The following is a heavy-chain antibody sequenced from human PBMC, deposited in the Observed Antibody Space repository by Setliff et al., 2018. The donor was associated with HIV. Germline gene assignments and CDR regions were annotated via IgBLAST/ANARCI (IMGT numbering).Heavy chain of an antibody. CDR3: ARRPYYYGSGSYVYYGMDV. Sequence: SETLSLTCAVSGYSISSGYHWGWIRQPPGKGLEWIGSIYHSGSTYYNPSLKSRVTISVDTSKNQFSLKLSSVTAADTAVYYCARRPYYYGSGSYVYYGMDVWGQGTMVTVSS. CDR2: IYHSGST. J-gene: IGHJ6*02. CDR1: GYSISSGYH. D-gene: IGHD3-10*01. V-gene: IGHV4-38-2*01.